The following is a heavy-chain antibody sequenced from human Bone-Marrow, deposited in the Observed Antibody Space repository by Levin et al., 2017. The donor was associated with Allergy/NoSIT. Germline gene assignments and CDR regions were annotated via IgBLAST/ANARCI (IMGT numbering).Heavy chain of an antibody. D-gene: IGHD5-18*01. CDR2: ISNDGSKK. CDR3: AKDSDTGPGVRPYGMKV. J-gene: IGHJ6*02. V-gene: IGHV3-30*18. Sequence: GESLKISCAAAGFTFTSYGMHWARQAPGKGLEWVAVISNDGSKKFYADSVRGRFTISRDNSKNTVFLQMNSLTGEDTAVFYCAKDSDTGPGVRPYGMKVWGQGTTVTVSS. CDR1: GFTFTSYG.